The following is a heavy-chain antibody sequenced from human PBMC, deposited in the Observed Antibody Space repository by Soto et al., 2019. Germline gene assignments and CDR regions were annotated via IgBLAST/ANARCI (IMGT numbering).Heavy chain of an antibody. CDR1: AFTFSSYA. CDR2: ISYDGSNK. D-gene: IGHD6-6*01. V-gene: IGHV3-30-3*01. CDR3: ARDRRSRSSSLDY. J-gene: IGHJ4*02. Sequence: GGSLRLSGAASAFTFSSYAMHWVRQAPGKGLEWVAVISYDGSNKYYADSVKGRFTISRDNYKNTLYLQMNSLRAEDTAVYYCARDRRSRSSSLDYWGQGTL.